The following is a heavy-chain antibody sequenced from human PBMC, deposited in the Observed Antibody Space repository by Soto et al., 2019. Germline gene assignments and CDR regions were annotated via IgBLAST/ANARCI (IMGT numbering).Heavy chain of an antibody. CDR2: IYYDGSNK. CDR1: GFTFSSYG. J-gene: IGHJ4*02. CDR3: ARDDKDKYGDDRVGLGC. Sequence: QEQLVESGGGVVQPGTSLRLSCAASGFTFSSYGMHWVRQAPGKGLEWVTGIYYDGSNKFYADSVKGRFTIYRDNSKNTVYLQMNSLRAEDTAVYYCARDDKDKYGDDRVGLGCWCQGTLVTVSS. D-gene: IGHD2-21*02. V-gene: IGHV3-33*01.